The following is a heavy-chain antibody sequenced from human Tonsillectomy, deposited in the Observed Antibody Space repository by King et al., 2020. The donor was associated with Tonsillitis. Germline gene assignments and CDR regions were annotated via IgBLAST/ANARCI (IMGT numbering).Heavy chain of an antibody. CDR2: IYTSGST. D-gene: IGHD3-3*01. V-gene: IGHV4-61*02. Sequence: QLQESGPGLVKPSQTLSLTCTVSGASINSRIYYWSWIRQPAGKGLEWIGRIYTSGSTNYNPSLKSRVTISVDTSKNQFSLRLSSVTAADTAVYYCAREYYDFACDPWGQGTLVTVSS. CDR3: AREYYDFACDP. CDR1: GASINSRIYY. J-gene: IGHJ5*02.